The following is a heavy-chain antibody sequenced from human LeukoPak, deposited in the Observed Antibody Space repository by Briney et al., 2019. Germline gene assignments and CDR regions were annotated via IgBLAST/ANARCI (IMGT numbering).Heavy chain of an antibody. D-gene: IGHD3-9*01. CDR1: GFTFSSYA. Sequence: GGSLRLSCAASGFTFSSYAMSWVRQAPGKGLEWVSAISGSDSTYYADSVKGRFAISRDNSKNTLYLQMNSLRAEDTAIYYCAKGVRFLDWWILDYWGQGSLVTVSS. J-gene: IGHJ4*02. V-gene: IGHV3-23*01. CDR3: AKGVRFLDWWILDY. CDR2: ISGSDST.